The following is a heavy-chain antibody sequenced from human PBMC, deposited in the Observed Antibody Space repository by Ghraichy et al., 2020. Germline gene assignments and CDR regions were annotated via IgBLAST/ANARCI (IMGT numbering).Heavy chain of an antibody. D-gene: IGHD3-9*01. Sequence: GESLNISCAASGFTFSDHYMDWVRQAPGKGLEWVGRIGNKANSYTTEYAASVRGRFTISRDDSRNSLYLQMNSLKTEDTALYYCGSSHYVVLTRNYFDYWGQGTLVTVSS. CDR1: GFTFSDHY. J-gene: IGHJ4*02. CDR3: GSSHYVVLTRNYFDY. V-gene: IGHV3-72*01. CDR2: IGNKANSYTT.